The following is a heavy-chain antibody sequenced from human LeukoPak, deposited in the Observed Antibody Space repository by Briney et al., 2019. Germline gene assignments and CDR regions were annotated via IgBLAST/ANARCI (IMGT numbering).Heavy chain of an antibody. CDR1: GYTFTSYG. CDR2: ISAYNGNT. V-gene: IGHV1-18*01. D-gene: IGHD6-19*01. J-gene: IGHJ4*02. CDR3: ARDLAVGIAVAGTVDY. Sequence: ASVKVSCKASGYTFTSYGISWVRQAPGQGLEWMGWISAYNGNTNYAQKLQGRVTMTTDTSTSTAYMELRSLRSDDTAVYYCARDLAVGIAVAGTVDYWGQGTLVTVSS.